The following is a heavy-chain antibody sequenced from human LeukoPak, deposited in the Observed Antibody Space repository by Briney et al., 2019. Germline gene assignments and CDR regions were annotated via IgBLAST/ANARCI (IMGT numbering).Heavy chain of an antibody. J-gene: IGHJ4*02. CDR2: IYYSGST. CDR1: GGSISNAAYY. CDR3: ARVEAATTNPRFDY. V-gene: IGHV4-31*03. D-gene: IGHD5-24*01. Sequence: SETLSLTCTVSGGSISNAAYYWSWIRQHPGKGLEWIGYIYYSGSTYYNPSLKSRVTISVDTSKNQFSLDLSSVAAADTAMYYCARVEAATTNPRFDYWGQGTLVTVSS.